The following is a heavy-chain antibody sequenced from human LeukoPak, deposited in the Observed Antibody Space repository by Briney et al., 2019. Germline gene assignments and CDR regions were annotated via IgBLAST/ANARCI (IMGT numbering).Heavy chain of an antibody. CDR3: AKTTRASIRSAFDI. V-gene: IGHV4-39*01. CDR2: TSHSGTT. Sequence: SETLSLTCTVSGGSISTSSYYWGWVRQPPGKGLEWIGCTSHSGTTFYSPSLRSRVSISVDTSNSQFSLNLSSMTATDTAVYYCAKTTRASIRSAFDIWGQGTLVTVSS. J-gene: IGHJ3*02. CDR1: GGSISTSSYY. D-gene: IGHD1-7*01.